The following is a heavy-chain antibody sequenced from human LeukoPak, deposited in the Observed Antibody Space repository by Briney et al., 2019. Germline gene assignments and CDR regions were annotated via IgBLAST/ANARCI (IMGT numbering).Heavy chain of an antibody. J-gene: IGHJ4*02. CDR3: ARDKVGAPSLLNY. CDR1: GYTFTSYY. Sequence: ASVTVSCKASGYTFTSYYMHWVRQAPGQGLEWMGVINPSGGSTSYAQKFQGRVTMTRDTSTSTVYMELSSLTSEDTAVFYCARDKVGAPSLLNYWGQGTLVTVSS. V-gene: IGHV1-46*01. D-gene: IGHD1-26*01. CDR2: INPSGGST.